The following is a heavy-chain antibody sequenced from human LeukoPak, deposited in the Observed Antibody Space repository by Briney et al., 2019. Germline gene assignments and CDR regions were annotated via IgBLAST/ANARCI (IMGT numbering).Heavy chain of an antibody. D-gene: IGHD5-12*01. J-gene: IGHJ4*02. CDR2: IIPIFGTA. Sequence: EASVKVSCKASGGTFSSYAISWVRQAPGQGLEWMGGIIPIFGTANYAQKFQGRVTITADESTSTAYIELSSLRSEDTAVYYCARCLGGYSGLWDYWGQGTLVTVSS. V-gene: IGHV1-69*13. CDR1: GGTFSSYA. CDR3: ARCLGGYSGLWDY.